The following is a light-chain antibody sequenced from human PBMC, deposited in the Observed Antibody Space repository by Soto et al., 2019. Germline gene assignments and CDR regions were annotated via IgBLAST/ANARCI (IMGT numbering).Light chain of an antibody. Sequence: QSVLTQPASVSGSPGQSITISCTGTSSDVGGYNYVSWSQQHPGKAPKLIIYEVSNRPSGVSNRFSGSKSGNTASLTISGLQAEDEADYCSSYTTTDTYVFGTGTKVTVL. CDR1: SSDVGGYNY. CDR3: SSYTTTDTYV. CDR2: EVS. J-gene: IGLJ1*01. V-gene: IGLV2-14*01.